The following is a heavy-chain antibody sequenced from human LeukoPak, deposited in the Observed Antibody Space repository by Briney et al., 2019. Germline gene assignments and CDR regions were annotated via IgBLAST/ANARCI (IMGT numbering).Heavy chain of an antibody. J-gene: IGHJ4*02. CDR2: INPSGGST. CDR1: GYTFTSYG. D-gene: IGHD5-12*01. CDR3: AREGEIGYDLSDY. V-gene: IGHV1-46*01. Sequence: VASVKVSCKASGYTFTSYGFSWVRQAPGQGLEWMGIINPSGGSTSYAQKFQGRVTVTRDTSTSTVYMELSSLRSEDTAMYYCAREGEIGYDLSDYWGQGTLVTVSS.